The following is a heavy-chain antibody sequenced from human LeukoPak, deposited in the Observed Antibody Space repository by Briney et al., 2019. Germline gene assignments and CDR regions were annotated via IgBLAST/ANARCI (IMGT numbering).Heavy chain of an antibody. CDR1: GYTFTGYY. CDR2: INPNSGNT. CDR3: ARVRYRLAETYIDY. V-gene: IGHV1-2*02. D-gene: IGHD3-16*01. Sequence: ASVKVSCKASGYTFTGYYMHWVRQAPGQGLEWMGWINPNSGNTNYAQKFQGRVTMTRDTSISTAYMELSRLRSDDTAVYYCARVRYRLAETYIDYWGQGTLVTVSS. J-gene: IGHJ4*02.